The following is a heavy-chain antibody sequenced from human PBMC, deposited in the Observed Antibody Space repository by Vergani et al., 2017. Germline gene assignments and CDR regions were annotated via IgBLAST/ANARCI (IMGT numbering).Heavy chain of an antibody. Sequence: VQLVESGGGLVQPGGSLRLSCAASGFTFSSYAMHWVRQAPGKGLEWVAVISYDGSNKYYADSVKGRFTISRDNSKNTLYLQMNSLRAEDTAVYYCARDRDSSSWSYAFDIWGQGTMVTVSS. J-gene: IGHJ3*02. V-gene: IGHV3-30-3*01. CDR2: ISYDGSNK. CDR3: ARDRDSSSWSYAFDI. D-gene: IGHD6-13*01. CDR1: GFTFSSYA.